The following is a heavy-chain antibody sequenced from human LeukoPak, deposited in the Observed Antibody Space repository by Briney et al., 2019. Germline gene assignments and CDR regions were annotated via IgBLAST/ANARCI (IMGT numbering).Heavy chain of an antibody. J-gene: IGHJ6*03. D-gene: IGHD3-10*01. CDR2: IYYSGST. CDR1: GGSISSYY. CDR3: ARGLQVRGVIRGYYMDV. Sequence: SETLSLTCTVSGGSISSYYWSWIRQPPGKGLEWIGYIYYSGSTNYNPSLKSRVTISVDTSKNQFSLKLSSVTAADTAVYYCARGLQVRGVIRGYYMDVWGKGTTVTVSS. V-gene: IGHV4-59*01.